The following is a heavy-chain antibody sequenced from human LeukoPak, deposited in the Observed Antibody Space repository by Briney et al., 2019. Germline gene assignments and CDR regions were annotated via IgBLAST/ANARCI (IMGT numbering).Heavy chain of an antibody. J-gene: IGHJ1*01. D-gene: IGHD2-15*01. CDR3: ARDYHCSGGSCYAPSEYFQH. CDR1: GGTFSSYA. V-gene: IGHV1-69*13. Sequence: SVKVSCKASGGTFSSYAISWVRQAPGQGLEWMGGIIPIFGTANYAQKFQGRVTITADESTSTAYMELSSLRSEDTAVYYCARDYHCSGGSCYAPSEYFQHWGQGTLVTVSS. CDR2: IIPIFGTA.